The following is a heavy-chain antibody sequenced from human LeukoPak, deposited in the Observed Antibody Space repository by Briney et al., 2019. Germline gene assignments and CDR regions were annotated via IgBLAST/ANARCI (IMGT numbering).Heavy chain of an antibody. CDR2: ISSSAGTK. V-gene: IGHV3-11*01. J-gene: IGHJ4*02. Sequence: GGSLRLSCAASGFTFSDYYMSWIRQAPGKGLEWVSYISSSAGTKYYADSVKGRFIISRDNAKNSLHLQMNSLRAEDTAVYYCAKGNAGGVVVVFVDYWGQGTLVTVSS. CDR3: AKGNAGGVVVVFVDY. CDR1: GFTFSDYY. D-gene: IGHD3-22*01.